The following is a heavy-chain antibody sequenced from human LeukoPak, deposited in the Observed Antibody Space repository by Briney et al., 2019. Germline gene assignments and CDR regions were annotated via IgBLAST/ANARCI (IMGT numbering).Heavy chain of an antibody. CDR3: ASGYCGSTSCQAFDY. D-gene: IGHD2-2*01. Sequence: SETLSLTCAVYGGSFSGYYWSWIRQPPGKGLEWIGEINHSGSTNYNPSLKSRVTISVDTSKNQFSLKLSSVTAADTAVYYCASGYCGSTSCQAFDYWGQGTLVTVSS. CDR1: GGSFSGYY. V-gene: IGHV4-34*01. J-gene: IGHJ4*02. CDR2: INHSGST.